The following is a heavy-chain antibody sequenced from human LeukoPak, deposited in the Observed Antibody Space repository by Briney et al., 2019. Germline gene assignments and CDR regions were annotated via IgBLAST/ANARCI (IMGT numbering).Heavy chain of an antibody. CDR1: GGTFSSYD. Sequence: SVKVSCKASGGTFSSYDISWVRQAPGQGLEWMGGIIPIFGTANYAQKFQGRVTITADESTSTAYMELSSLRSEDTAVYYCARRYCSSTSCYTGNWFDPWGQGTLVTVSS. J-gene: IGHJ5*02. D-gene: IGHD2-2*02. CDR2: IIPIFGTA. V-gene: IGHV1-69*13. CDR3: ARRYCSSTSCYTGNWFDP.